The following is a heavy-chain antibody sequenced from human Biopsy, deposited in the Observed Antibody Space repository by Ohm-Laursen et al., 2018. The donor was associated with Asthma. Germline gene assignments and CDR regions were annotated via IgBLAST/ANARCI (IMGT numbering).Heavy chain of an antibody. CDR1: GGYLTGHY. Sequence: SDTLSLTCTVYGGYLTGHYWNWIRQPPGKGLEWIGYMFHRGTTHYNPSLTSRVTISLDRSKNQFSLKLTSVTAADTAVYYCARITSANYYYGMDVWGQGTTVTVSS. CDR2: MFHRGTT. D-gene: IGHD1-20*01. CDR3: ARITSANYYYGMDV. V-gene: IGHV4-34*12. J-gene: IGHJ6*02.